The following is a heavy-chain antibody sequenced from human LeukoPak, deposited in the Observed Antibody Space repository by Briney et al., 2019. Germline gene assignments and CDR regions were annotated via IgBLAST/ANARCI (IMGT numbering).Heavy chain of an antibody. CDR1: GFTFSSYG. CDR2: ISGSGGST. Sequence: PGGSLRLSCAASGFTFSSYGMHWVRQAPGKGLEWVSAISGSGGSTYYADSVKGRFTISRDNSKNTLYLQMNSLRAEDTAVYYCAKVGGGDVWIQLWLEGFGFDYWGQGTLVTVSS. V-gene: IGHV3-23*01. CDR3: AKVGGGDVWIQLWLEGFGFDY. J-gene: IGHJ4*02. D-gene: IGHD5-18*01.